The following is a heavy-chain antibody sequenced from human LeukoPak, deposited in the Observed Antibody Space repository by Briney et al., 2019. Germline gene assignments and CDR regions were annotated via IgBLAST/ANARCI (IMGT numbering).Heavy chain of an antibody. D-gene: IGHD6-19*01. CDR2: IYYSGST. CDR3: ARAPQYNSGWYSLYFDY. CDR1: GGSISSSSYY. J-gene: IGHJ4*02. Sequence: SETLSLTCTVSGGSISSSSYYWGWIRQPPGKGLEWIGSIYYSGSTYYNPSLKSRVTISVDTSKNQFSLKLSSVTAADTAVYYCARAPQYNSGWYSLYFDYWGQGTLVTVSS. V-gene: IGHV4-39*07.